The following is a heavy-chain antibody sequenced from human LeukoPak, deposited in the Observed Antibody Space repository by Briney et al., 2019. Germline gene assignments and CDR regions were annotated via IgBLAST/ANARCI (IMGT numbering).Heavy chain of an antibody. CDR2: IYYSGST. V-gene: IGHV4-59*01. CDR3: ASVDYSNPSY. CDR1: RGSISGYY. J-gene: IGHJ4*02. D-gene: IGHD4-11*01. Sequence: PSETLSLTCTVSRGSISGYYWSWIRQPPGKGLEWIGYIYYSGSTNYNPSLKSRVTISIDTSKKQFSLKLSSVTAADTAVHYCASVDYSNPSYWGQGTLVTVSS.